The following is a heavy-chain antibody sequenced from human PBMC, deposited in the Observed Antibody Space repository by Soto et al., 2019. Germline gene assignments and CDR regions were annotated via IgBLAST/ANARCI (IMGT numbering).Heavy chain of an antibody. V-gene: IGHV4-59*04. D-gene: IGHD3-22*01. J-gene: IGHJ3*02. CDR1: GGSISTSS. Sequence: PSETLSLTCTVSGGSISTSSWSWILQPPGKGLEWIGYIYDSGSSYYNPSLKSRVTISVDTSKNQFSLKLSSVTAADTAVYYCARGTYYDAYRDAFDIWGQGTMVTVSS. CDR2: IYDSGSS. CDR3: ARGTYYDAYRDAFDI.